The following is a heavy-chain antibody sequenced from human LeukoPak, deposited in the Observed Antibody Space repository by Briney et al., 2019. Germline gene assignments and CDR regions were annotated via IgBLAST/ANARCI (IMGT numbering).Heavy chain of an antibody. J-gene: IGHJ3*02. D-gene: IGHD2-2*01. CDR2: INSDGSST. CDR3: ATFIVVVPAASDAFDI. V-gene: IGHV3-74*01. CDR1: GFTFSSYW. Sequence: GGSLRLSCAASGFTFSSYWMHWVRQAPGKGLVWVSRINSDGSSTSYADSVKGRFTISRDNAKNTLYLQMNSLRAEDTAVYYCATFIVVVPAASDAFDIWGQGTMVTVSS.